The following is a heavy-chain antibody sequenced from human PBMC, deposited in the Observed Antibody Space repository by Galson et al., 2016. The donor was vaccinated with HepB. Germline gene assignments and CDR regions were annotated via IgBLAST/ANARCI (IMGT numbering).Heavy chain of an antibody. CDR3: AKEGHSSGYCGDFDA. CDR2: LSYDGGSD. Sequence: SLRLSCAASGSPFTTHWVRQAPGKGLEWVSALSYDGGSDYFAYSVKGRFTMSRNPTTNTVYLQMKSLRPEDRAIYYCAKEGHSSGYCGDFDAWGQGTMVTVSS. D-gene: IGHD6-19*01. J-gene: IGHJ3*01. V-gene: IGHV3-30-3*01. CDR1: GSPFT.